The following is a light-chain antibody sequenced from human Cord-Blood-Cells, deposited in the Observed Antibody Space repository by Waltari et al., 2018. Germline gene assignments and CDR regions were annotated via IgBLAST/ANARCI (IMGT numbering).Light chain of an antibody. Sequence: DIQMTQSPSTLSASVGDRVTITCRASQSISSWLAWYQQKPGKAPKLLIYDASSLESGVPSRFSGSGSETEFTLTISSLQPDDFATYYYQQYNSYYTFGQGTKLEIK. V-gene: IGKV1-5*01. J-gene: IGKJ2*01. CDR2: DAS. CDR3: QQYNSYYT. CDR1: QSISSW.